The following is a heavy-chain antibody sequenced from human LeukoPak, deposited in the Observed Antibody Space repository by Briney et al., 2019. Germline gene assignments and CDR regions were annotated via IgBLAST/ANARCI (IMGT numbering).Heavy chain of an antibody. CDR3: AGVYDASGYYRTPIDK. CDR1: EMFFNTWS. J-gene: IGHJ4*02. Sequence: GGSLRLSCEGPEMFFNTWSLSWVRQAPGKGLECIAYISSSGSTIYYADSVKGRFTISRDNAKNSVHLQMSTLRDEDTAIYFCAGVYDASGYYRTPIDKWGQGTLVAVAS. D-gene: IGHD3-3*01. V-gene: IGHV3-48*02. CDR2: ISSSGSTI.